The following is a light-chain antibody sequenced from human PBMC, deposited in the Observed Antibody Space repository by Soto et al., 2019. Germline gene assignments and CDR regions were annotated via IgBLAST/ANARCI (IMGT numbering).Light chain of an antibody. J-gene: IGLJ2*01. Sequence: QSVLTQPPSVTGAPGQRVTISCTGNNSNIGAGSGVNWYQQFPDKAPKLLLYANTHRPSGVPDRFSGSTSATSASLAITGLQTQDEADYYCQSFDSSLTGLIFGGGTKLTVL. CDR3: QSFDSSLTGLI. CDR1: NSNIGAGSG. CDR2: ANT. V-gene: IGLV1-40*01.